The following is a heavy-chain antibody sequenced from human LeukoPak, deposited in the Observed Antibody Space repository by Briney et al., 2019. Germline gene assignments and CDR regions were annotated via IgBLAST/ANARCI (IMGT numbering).Heavy chain of an antibody. CDR1: GFTFSSYG. V-gene: IGHV3-30*02. D-gene: IGHD6-19*01. CDR2: IRYDGSNK. J-gene: IGHJ4*02. Sequence: GWSLRLSCAASGFTFSSYGMHWVRQAPGKGLEWVAFIRYDGSNKYYADSVKGRFTISRDNSKNTLYLQMNSLRAEDTAVYYCAKDQQWLVNFIDYWGQGTLVTVSS. CDR3: AKDQQWLVNFIDY.